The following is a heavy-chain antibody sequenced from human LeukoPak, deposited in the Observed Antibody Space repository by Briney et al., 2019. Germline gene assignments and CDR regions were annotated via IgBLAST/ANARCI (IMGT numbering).Heavy chain of an antibody. Sequence: SETLSLTCAVSGGSISSNDWWSWVRQPPGKGLEWIGEIHHSGNSNYSPSLKSRVTISVDKSKNQFSLNLRSVTAADTAVYYCARDGVAGVVTLWGQGTLVTVSS. V-gene: IGHV4-4*02. D-gene: IGHD3-3*01. CDR1: GGSISSNDW. J-gene: IGHJ4*02. CDR2: IHHSGNS. CDR3: ARDGVAGVVTL.